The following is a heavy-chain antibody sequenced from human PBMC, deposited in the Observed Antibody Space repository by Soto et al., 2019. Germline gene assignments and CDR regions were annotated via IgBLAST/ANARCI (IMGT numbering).Heavy chain of an antibody. CDR1: GFTFSSHE. CDR3: ARGGVY. D-gene: IGHD2-8*01. Sequence: GGSLRLSCEATGFTFSSHEMNWIRQTPGKRLEWIAKISGSGSTINYADSVKGRFTISRDNVLRTLHLQMDSLRVEDTGVYYCARGGVYWGRGTLVTVSS. V-gene: IGHV3-48*03. CDR2: ISGSGSTI. J-gene: IGHJ1*01.